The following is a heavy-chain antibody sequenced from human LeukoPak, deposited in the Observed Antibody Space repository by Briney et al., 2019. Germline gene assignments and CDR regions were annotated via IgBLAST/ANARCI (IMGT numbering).Heavy chain of an antibody. Sequence: GASVKVSCKASGYTFTSYYMHWVRQAPGQGLEWMGIINPSGGSTGYAQKFQGRVTMTRDMSTSTVYMELSSLRSEDTAVYYCARWRSGYGLDYWGQGTLVTVSS. V-gene: IGHV1-46*01. CDR2: INPSGGST. CDR3: ARWRSGYGLDY. CDR1: GYTFTSYY. D-gene: IGHD5-12*01. J-gene: IGHJ4*02.